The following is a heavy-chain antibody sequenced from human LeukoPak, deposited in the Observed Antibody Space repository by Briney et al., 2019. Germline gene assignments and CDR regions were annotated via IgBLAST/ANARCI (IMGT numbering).Heavy chain of an antibody. CDR2: IYYSGSP. V-gene: IGHV4-59*01. CDR1: GASISIYS. D-gene: IGHD2-2*01. J-gene: IGHJ3*02. Sequence: PSETLSVTCTVSGASISIYSWSWIRQPPGQALEWIGYIYYSGSPNYNPSLKSRVTMSVDASKNQFSLKVSSVTAADTAVYYCAKSNRYCDSASCYEAFDIWGQGTMVTVSS. CDR3: AKSNRYCDSASCYEAFDI.